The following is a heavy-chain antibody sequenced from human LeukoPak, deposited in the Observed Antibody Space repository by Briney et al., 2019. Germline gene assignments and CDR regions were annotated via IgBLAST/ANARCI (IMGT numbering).Heavy chain of an antibody. CDR3: AKGSPSYDFWSGYYSGAFDI. V-gene: IGHV3-23*01. D-gene: IGHD3-3*01. CDR1: GFTFSSYA. Sequence: PGGSLRLSCAATGFTFSSYAMSWVRQAPGKGLEWVSTISNSGGSTYYADSVKGRFTISRDNSKNTLYLQMNSLRAEDTAVYYCAKGSPSYDFWSGYYSGAFDIWGQGTMVTVSS. CDR2: ISNSGGST. J-gene: IGHJ3*02.